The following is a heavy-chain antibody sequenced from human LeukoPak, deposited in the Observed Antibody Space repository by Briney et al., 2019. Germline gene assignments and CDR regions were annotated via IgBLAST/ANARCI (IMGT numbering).Heavy chain of an antibody. J-gene: IGHJ4*02. Sequence: GASVKVSCKASGYTFTSYGINWVRQAPGQGLEWMGWISAYNGNTNYAQKLQGRVTMTTDTSTSTAYMELRSLRSDDTAVYYCARASRLLRYFDWLLPNDYWGQGTLVTVSS. CDR2: ISAYNGNT. CDR3: ARASRLLRYFDWLLPNDY. D-gene: IGHD3-9*01. V-gene: IGHV1-18*01. CDR1: GYTFTSYG.